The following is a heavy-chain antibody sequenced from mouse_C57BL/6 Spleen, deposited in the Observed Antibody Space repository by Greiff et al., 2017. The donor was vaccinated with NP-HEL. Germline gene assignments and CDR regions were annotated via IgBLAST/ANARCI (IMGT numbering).Heavy chain of an antibody. CDR1: GYAFSSSW. CDR2: IYPGDGDT. CDR3: ASTDYDPYAMDY. V-gene: IGHV1-82*01. J-gene: IGHJ4*01. D-gene: IGHD2-4*01. Sequence: VQLQQSGPELVKPGASVKISCKASGYAFSSSWMNWVKQRPGKGLEWIGRIYPGDGDTNYNGKFKGTATLTADKSSSTAYMQLSSLTSEDSAVYFCASTDYDPYAMDYGGQGTSVTVSS.